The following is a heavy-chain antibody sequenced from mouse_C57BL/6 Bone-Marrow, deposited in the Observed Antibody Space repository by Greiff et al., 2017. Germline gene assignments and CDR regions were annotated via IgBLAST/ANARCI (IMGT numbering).Heavy chain of an antibody. V-gene: IGHV1-4*01. J-gene: IGHJ3*01. CDR1: GYTFTSYT. CDR3: ARGERRGFAY. CDR2: INPSSGYT. Sequence: VKLMESGAELARPGASVKMSCKASGYTFTSYTMHWVKQRPGQGLEWIGYINPSSGYTKYNQKFKDKATLTADKSSSTAYMQLSSLTSEDSAVYYCARGERRGFAYWGQGTLVTVSA.